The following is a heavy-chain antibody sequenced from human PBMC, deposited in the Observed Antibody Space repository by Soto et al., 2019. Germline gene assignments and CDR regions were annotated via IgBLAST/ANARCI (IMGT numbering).Heavy chain of an antibody. Sequence: QVQLVQSGAELKKPGASMKVSCKASGYTFNNYGIGWVRQAPGQGLEWMGWISVYNGYANYAQKCQGRIIMTADTSTSTAYMELRSLRSDDTAIYYCAKNITSWYDYWGQGSLVTVSS. CDR2: ISVYNGYA. V-gene: IGHV1-18*01. CDR1: GYTFNNYG. D-gene: IGHD6-13*01. J-gene: IGHJ4*02. CDR3: AKNITSWYDY.